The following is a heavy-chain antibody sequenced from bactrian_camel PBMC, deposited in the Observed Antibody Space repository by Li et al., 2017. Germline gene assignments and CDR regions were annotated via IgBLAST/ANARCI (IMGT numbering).Heavy chain of an antibody. CDR1: GYTHVYTRYT. J-gene: IGHJ4*01. CDR2: ITSDGII. Sequence: HVQLVESGGGSVETGGSLRLSCTASGYTHVYTRYTLAWFRQRPLHEREGVASITSDGIISYADSVQGRFTISRDNAKNILYLQMNSLKTEDTAMYYCAKVLIERLTAWWLGVPYNYWGQGTQVTVS. CDR3: AKVLIERLTAWWLGVPYNY. V-gene: IGHV3S53*01. D-gene: IGHD4*01.